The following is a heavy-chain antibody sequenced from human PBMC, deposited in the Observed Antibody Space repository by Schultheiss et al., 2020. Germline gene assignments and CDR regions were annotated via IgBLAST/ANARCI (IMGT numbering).Heavy chain of an antibody. J-gene: IGHJ4*02. CDR3: ARDLGALNDFWSGYVDY. D-gene: IGHD3-3*01. Sequence: GGSLRLSCAASGFTFSDHYMHWVRQAPGRGLEWVANIKQDGSEKYYVDSVKGRFTISRDNAKNSLYLQMNSLRAEDTAVYYCARDLGALNDFWSGYVDYWGQGTLVTVSS. CDR1: GFTFSDHY. V-gene: IGHV3-7*03. CDR2: IKQDGSEK.